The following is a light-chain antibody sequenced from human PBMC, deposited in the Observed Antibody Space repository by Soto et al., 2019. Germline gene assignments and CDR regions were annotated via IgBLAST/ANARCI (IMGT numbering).Light chain of an antibody. Sequence: QSVLTQPASVSGSPGQPIAISCTGTSSDVGGYNYVSWYQQHPGKTPKLMICDVSNRPSGVSNRFSGSKSGNTASLTISGLQAEDEAEYYCSSYTSSSTYVFGTGTKVTVL. CDR3: SSYTSSSTYV. J-gene: IGLJ1*01. V-gene: IGLV2-14*03. CDR1: SSDVGGYNY. CDR2: DVS.